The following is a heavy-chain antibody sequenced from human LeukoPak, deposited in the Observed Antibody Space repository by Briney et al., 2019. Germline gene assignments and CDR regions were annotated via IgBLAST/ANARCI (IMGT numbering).Heavy chain of an antibody. CDR1: GYPLSGHY. Sequence: ASVKVSCKASGYPLSGHYMHWVRQAPGQGLEWMAWIDPKSGIRKSARRFQGRVTMTTDTSFSTAYMELGNLTSDDTAVYYCARPHSGYDEGNFDHWGQGTLVTVSS. J-gene: IGHJ4*02. CDR2: IDPKSGIR. CDR3: ARPHSGYDEGNFDH. D-gene: IGHD5-12*01. V-gene: IGHV1-2*02.